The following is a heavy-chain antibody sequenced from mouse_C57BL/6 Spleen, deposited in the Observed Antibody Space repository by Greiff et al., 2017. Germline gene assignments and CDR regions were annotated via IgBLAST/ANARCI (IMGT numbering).Heavy chain of an antibody. Sequence: QVQLKQPGAELVKPGASVKLSCKASGYTFTSYWMHWVKQRPGQGLEWIGMIHPNSGSTNYNEKFKSKATLTVDKSSSTAYMQLSSLTSEDSAVYYCARWGYYGSSYDYAMDYWGQGTSVTVSS. CDR1: GYTFTSYW. CDR3: ARWGYYGSSYDYAMDY. J-gene: IGHJ4*01. CDR2: IHPNSGST. V-gene: IGHV1-64*01. D-gene: IGHD1-1*01.